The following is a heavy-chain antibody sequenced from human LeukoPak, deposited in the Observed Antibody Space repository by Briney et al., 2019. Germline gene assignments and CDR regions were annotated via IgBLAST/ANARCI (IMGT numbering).Heavy chain of an antibody. CDR3: ARAVAGTEFYFDY. V-gene: IGHV3-21*01. D-gene: IGHD6-19*01. Sequence: PGGPLRLSCAASGFTFSSYTMNWVRQAPGKGLEWVSCISSGSGYIYCADSVKGRFTVSRDNAKNSLYLQMSSLGAEDTAVYYCARAVAGTEFYFDYWGQGTLVTVSS. CDR2: ISSGSGYI. J-gene: IGHJ4*02. CDR1: GFTFSSYT.